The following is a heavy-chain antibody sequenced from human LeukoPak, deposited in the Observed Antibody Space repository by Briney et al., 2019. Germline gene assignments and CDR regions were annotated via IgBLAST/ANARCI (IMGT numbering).Heavy chain of an antibody. J-gene: IGHJ3*01. Sequence: PSETLSLTCSVSGGSVSSFFWSWIPQPAGRELEWLGRMFANGNANYNPSLKSRISMSVDTSKSQFSLTLTSVTAADTAIYYCARDIVAASSDGFDVWGQGTTVIVSS. V-gene: IGHV4-4*07. CDR2: MFANGNA. CDR3: ARDIVAASSDGFDV. CDR1: GGSVSSFF. D-gene: IGHD2-21*01.